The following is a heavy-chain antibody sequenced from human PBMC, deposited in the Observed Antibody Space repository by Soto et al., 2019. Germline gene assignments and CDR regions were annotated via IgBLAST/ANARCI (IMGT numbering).Heavy chain of an antibody. V-gene: IGHV1-18*01. Sequence: QVQLVQSGAEGKKPGASVKVSCKASGYTFSSYGITWVRQAPGQGLEWMGWISAYNGNTNYAQKLQGRVTMTTDTPTSTAYMELRSLRPDDTAVYYCARVAAGERNDFDCWGQGTLVTVSS. J-gene: IGHJ4*02. D-gene: IGHD6-13*01. CDR3: ARVAAGERNDFDC. CDR1: GYTFSSYG. CDR2: ISAYNGNT.